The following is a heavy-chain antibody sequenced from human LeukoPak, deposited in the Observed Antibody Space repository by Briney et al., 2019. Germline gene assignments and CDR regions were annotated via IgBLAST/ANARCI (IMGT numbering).Heavy chain of an antibody. V-gene: IGHV3-48*03. Sequence: GGSLRLSCAASGFTFTNYEMNWVRQAPGKGLEWDSYISSSGSTIYYADSVKGRFTISRDNAKNSLYLQMNSLSAEDTALYYCAREPGGATFDYWGQGTLVTVSS. J-gene: IGHJ4*02. D-gene: IGHD3-10*01. CDR1: GFTFTNYE. CDR2: ISSSGSTI. CDR3: AREPGGATFDY.